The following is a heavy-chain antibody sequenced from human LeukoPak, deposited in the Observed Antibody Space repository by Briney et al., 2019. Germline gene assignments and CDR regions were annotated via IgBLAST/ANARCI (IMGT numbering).Heavy chain of an antibody. J-gene: IGHJ3*02. D-gene: IGHD3-22*01. CDR2: ISSSSSTI. Sequence: QPGRSLRLSCAASGFTFSSYSMNWVRQAPGKGLEWVSYISSSSSTIYYADSVKGRFTISRDNAKNSLYLQMNSLRAEDTAVYYCARDDYDSSGYYYVDAFDIWGQGTMVTVSS. V-gene: IGHV3-48*04. CDR1: GFTFSSYS. CDR3: ARDDYDSSGYYYVDAFDI.